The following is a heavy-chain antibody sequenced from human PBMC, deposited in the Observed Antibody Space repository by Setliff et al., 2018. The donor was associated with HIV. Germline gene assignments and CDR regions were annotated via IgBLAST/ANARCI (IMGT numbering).Heavy chain of an antibody. V-gene: IGHV4-30-4*08. CDR3: ARSLRYFDWSLRRPSHDAFDF. D-gene: IGHD3-9*01. J-gene: IGHJ3*01. CDR1: GGSISSGDYY. Sequence: PSETLSLTCSVSGGSISSGDYYWGWIRQPPGKGLEWIGYIYHSGSTYYNPSLKSPVTISVDTSKNQFSLKLSFVTAADTAVHYCARSLRYFDWSLRRPSHDAFDFWGQGTMVTVSS. CDR2: IYHSGST.